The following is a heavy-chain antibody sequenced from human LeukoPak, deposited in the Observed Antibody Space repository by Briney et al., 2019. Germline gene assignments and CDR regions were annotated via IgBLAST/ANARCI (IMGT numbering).Heavy chain of an antibody. V-gene: IGHV3-53*01. CDR3: AREILEPGKTHEY. J-gene: IGHJ4*02. CDR2: IYSGGST. D-gene: IGHD1-1*01. CDR1: GFTVSSNY. Sequence: GGSLRLSCAASGFTVSSNYMSRVRQAPGKGLEWVSIIYSGGSTFYADSVKGRFTISRDNAKNTLYLQMDSLRAEDTAMYYCAREILEPGKTHEYWGQGTLVTVSS.